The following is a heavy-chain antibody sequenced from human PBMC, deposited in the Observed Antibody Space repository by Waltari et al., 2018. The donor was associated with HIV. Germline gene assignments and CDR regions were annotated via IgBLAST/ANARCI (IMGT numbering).Heavy chain of an antibody. J-gene: IGHJ4*02. CDR2: INAGNGNT. CDR3: ATIETALLAVAGPFDY. D-gene: IGHD6-19*01. CDR1: GYTFTSYA. V-gene: IGHV1-3*01. Sequence: QVQLVQSGAEVKKPGASVKVSCKASGYTFTSYAMHWVRQAPGQRREWMGWINAGNGNTKYSQKFQGRVTITRDTSASTAYMELSSVTAADTAVYYCATIETALLAVAGPFDYWGQGTLVTVSS.